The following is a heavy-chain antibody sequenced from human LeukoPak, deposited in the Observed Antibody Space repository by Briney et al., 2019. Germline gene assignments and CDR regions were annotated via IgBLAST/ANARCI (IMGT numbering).Heavy chain of an antibody. D-gene: IGHD3-3*01. Sequence: SETLSLXCAVSGYSISSGYYWGWIRQPPGKGLEWIGSIYHSGSTYYNPSLKSRVTISVDTSKNQFSLKLSSVTAADTAVYYCARHPYYDFWSAAGFDPWGQGTLVTVSS. CDR1: GYSISSGYY. CDR3: ARHPYYDFWSAAGFDP. CDR2: IYHSGST. V-gene: IGHV4-38-2*01. J-gene: IGHJ5*02.